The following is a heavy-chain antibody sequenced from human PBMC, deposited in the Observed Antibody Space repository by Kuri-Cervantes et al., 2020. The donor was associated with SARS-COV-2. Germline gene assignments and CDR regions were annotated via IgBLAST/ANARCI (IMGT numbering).Heavy chain of an antibody. V-gene: IGHV1-69*10. CDR3: ARGVRYSSSSSLDY. J-gene: IGHJ4*02. CDR2: IIPSLGIA. D-gene: IGHD6-13*01. Sequence: SVKVSCKASGGTFSSYAISWVRQAPGQGLEWMGGIIPSLGIANYAQKLQGRVTMTTDTSTSTAYMELRSLRSDDTAVYYCARGVRYSSSSSLDYWGQGTLVTVSS. CDR1: GGTFSSYA.